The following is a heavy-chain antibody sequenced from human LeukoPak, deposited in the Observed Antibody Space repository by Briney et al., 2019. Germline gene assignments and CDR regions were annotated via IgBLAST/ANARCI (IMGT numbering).Heavy chain of an antibody. CDR1: GYTFTSYG. CDR3: ARESPRMIFGVVFDYYYMDV. J-gene: IGHJ6*03. D-gene: IGHD3/OR15-3a*01. CDR2: ISAYNGNT. Sequence: GASVKVSCKASGYTFTSYGINWVRQAPGQGLEWMGWISAYNGNTNSAQKFQGRVTMTTDTPTSTAYMELRSLRSDDTAVYYCARESPRMIFGVVFDYYYMDVWGKGTTVTVSS. V-gene: IGHV1-18*01.